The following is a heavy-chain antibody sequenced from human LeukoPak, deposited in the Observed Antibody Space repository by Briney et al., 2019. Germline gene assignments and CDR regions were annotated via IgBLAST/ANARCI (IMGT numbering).Heavy chain of an antibody. CDR2: IYYSGNT. D-gene: IGHD6-19*01. Sequence: PSKTLSLTCTVSGGSIRSYYWSWIRQPPGKGLEWIGYIYYSGNTNYNPSLKSRVTISVDTSKNQFSLKLSSVTAADTAVYYCARDRQWLVRSWFDPWGQGTLVTVSS. J-gene: IGHJ5*02. CDR3: ARDRQWLVRSWFDP. CDR1: GGSIRSYY. V-gene: IGHV4-59*12.